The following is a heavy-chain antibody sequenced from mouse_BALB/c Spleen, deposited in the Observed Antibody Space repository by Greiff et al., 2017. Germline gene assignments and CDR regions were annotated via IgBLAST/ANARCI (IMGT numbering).Heavy chain of an antibody. CDR3: ARYDYGSRYFDV. CDR2: INPSTGYT. J-gene: IGHJ1*01. D-gene: IGHD1-1*01. CDR1: GHTFTSYW. V-gene: IGHV1-7*01. Sequence: VKLMESGAELAKPGASVKMSCKASGHTFTSYWMHWVNQRPGQGLEWIGYINPSTGYTEYNQKFKDKATLTADKSSSTAYMQLSSLTSEDSAVYYCARYDYGSRYFDVWGAGTTVTVSS.